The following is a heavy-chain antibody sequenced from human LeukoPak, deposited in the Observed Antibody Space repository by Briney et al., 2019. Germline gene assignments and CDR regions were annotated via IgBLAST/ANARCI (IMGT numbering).Heavy chain of an antibody. Sequence: ASVKVSCKASGYTFTSYDINWVRQATGQGLELMGWMNPNSGNTGYAPKFQGRVTMTRNTSISTAYMELSSLRSEDTAVYYCARKGPANYYYYYMDVWGKGTTVTVSS. V-gene: IGHV1-8*01. J-gene: IGHJ6*03. CDR3: ARKGPANYYYYYMDV. CDR1: GYTFTSYD. D-gene: IGHD2-2*01. CDR2: MNPNSGNT.